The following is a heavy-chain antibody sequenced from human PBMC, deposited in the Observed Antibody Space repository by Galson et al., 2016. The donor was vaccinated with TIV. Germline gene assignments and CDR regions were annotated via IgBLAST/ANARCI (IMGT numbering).Heavy chain of an antibody. J-gene: IGHJ4*02. CDR2: IGSTGCAI. CDR1: GFPFSDYH. V-gene: IGHV3-11*01. D-gene: IGHD2-2*02. CDR3: ARDCSSTNCYTDPIYFDS. Sequence: SLRLSCAASGFPFSDYHMSWVRQAPGKGLEWLSYIGSTGCAIYYADSVKGRFIISRDNAKNSLYLQMNSLRIEDTAVYYCARDCSSTNCYTDPIYFDSWGQGALVTVSS.